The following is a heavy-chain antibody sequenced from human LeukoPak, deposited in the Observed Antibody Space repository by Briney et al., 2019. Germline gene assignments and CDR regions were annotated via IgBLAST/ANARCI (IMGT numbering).Heavy chain of an antibody. V-gene: IGHV3-30*02. Sequence: GGSLRLSCAASGFTFSSYGMHWVRQAPGKGLEWVAFIRYDGSNKYYADSVKGRFTISRDNSKKTLYLQMNSLRAEDTAVYYCAKWGYCGGDCYWSETSWGQGTLVTVSS. CDR1: GFTFSSYG. CDR3: AKWGYCGGDCYWSETS. D-gene: IGHD2-21*01. J-gene: IGHJ5*02. CDR2: IRYDGSNK.